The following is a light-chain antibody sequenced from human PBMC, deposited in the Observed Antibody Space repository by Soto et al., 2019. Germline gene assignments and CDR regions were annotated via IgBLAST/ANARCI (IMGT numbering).Light chain of an antibody. CDR2: DAS. Sequence: DIQMTQSPSTLSASVGDRLTITCRASQSISSWLAWYQQKPGKAPKLLIFDASSLESGVPSRFSGSGSGTEFTLTISSLQPDDFATYYCQQYNSQWTFGQGTKVDIK. CDR3: QQYNSQWT. J-gene: IGKJ1*01. V-gene: IGKV1-5*01. CDR1: QSISSW.